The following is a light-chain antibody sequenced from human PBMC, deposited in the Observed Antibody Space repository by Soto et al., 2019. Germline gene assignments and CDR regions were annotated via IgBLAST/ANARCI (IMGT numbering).Light chain of an antibody. CDR1: SSDVGGYNY. J-gene: IGLJ1*01. CDR3: GSYTSSSTGYV. Sequence: QSVLTQPASVSGSPGQSITISCTGTSSDVGGYNYVSWYQQHPGKAPKLMIYDVSNRPSGVSNRFSGSKSGNTASLTISGLQAEDEADYYCGSYTSSSTGYVFGTGTKVTVL. V-gene: IGLV2-14*01. CDR2: DVS.